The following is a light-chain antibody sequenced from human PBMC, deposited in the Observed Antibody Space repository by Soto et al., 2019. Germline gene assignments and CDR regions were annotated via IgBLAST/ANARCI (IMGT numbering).Light chain of an antibody. CDR3: SSYTSSSPLYV. CDR2: EVS. Sequence: QSVLTQPASVSGSPGQSITISCTGTSSDVGGYNYVSWYQQHPGKAPKLMIYEVSNRPSGVSNRFSGSKSGNTASLTISGLQSEDEDDYYCSSYTSSSPLYVFGTGTKLTVL. J-gene: IGLJ1*01. V-gene: IGLV2-14*01. CDR1: SSDVGGYNY.